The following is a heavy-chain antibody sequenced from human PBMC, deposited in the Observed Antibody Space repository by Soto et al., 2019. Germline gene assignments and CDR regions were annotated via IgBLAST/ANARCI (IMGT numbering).Heavy chain of an antibody. CDR3: ARVKHYSNPDY. CDR1: GGSISSYY. V-gene: IGHV4-59*01. Sequence: SETLSLTCTVSGGSISSYYWSWIRQPPGKGLEWIGYIYHSGSTNYNPSLKSRVTISVDTSKNPFSLKLSSVTAVDTAVYYCARVKHYSNPDYWGQGTLVTVSS. D-gene: IGHD4-4*01. CDR2: IYHSGST. J-gene: IGHJ4*02.